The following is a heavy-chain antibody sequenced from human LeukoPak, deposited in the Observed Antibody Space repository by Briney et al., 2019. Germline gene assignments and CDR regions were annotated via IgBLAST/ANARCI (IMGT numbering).Heavy chain of an antibody. D-gene: IGHD5-18*01. CDR3: AKGRGYSYGYEFDY. CDR1: GFTFSSYG. Sequence: QPGGPLRLSCAASGFTFSSYGMPWVRPAPGKGLEWVAFIRYDGSNKYYADSVKGRFTISRDNSKNTLYLQMNSLRAEDTAVYYCAKGRGYSYGYEFDYWGQGTLVTVSS. CDR2: IRYDGSNK. V-gene: IGHV3-30*02. J-gene: IGHJ4*02.